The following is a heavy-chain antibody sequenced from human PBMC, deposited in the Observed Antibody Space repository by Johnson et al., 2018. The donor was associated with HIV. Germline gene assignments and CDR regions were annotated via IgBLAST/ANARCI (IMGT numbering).Heavy chain of an antibody. CDR3: ARVYSSSSAHAFDI. Sequence: QVQLVESGGGVVQPGRSLRLSCAASGFTFSNFAMHWVRQAPGKGLEWVAVISYDGSYQYYADSAKGRFTISRDNSKNTLYLQMNSLRAEDTAVYYCARVYSSSSAHAFDIWGQGTMVTVSS. CDR2: ISYDGSYQ. CDR1: GFTFSNFA. J-gene: IGHJ3*02. V-gene: IGHV3-30*14. D-gene: IGHD6-6*01.